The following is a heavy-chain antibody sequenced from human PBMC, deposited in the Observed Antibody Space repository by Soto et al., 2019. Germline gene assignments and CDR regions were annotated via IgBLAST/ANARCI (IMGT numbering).Heavy chain of an antibody. Sequence: VQLVESGGDLVQRGGSLRLSCAASGFDVSNTDMSWVRQAPGKGLEWVSVIYSGGYTNYADSVKGRFIVSRDSPNTTLYRQMDSPRAEDTAVYYCAREATIVIAVPEDYFDYWGQGTRVTVSS. CDR2: IYSGGYT. CDR1: GFDVSNTD. V-gene: IGHV3-66*01. CDR3: AREATIVIAVPEDYFDY. J-gene: IGHJ4*02. D-gene: IGHD2-21*01.